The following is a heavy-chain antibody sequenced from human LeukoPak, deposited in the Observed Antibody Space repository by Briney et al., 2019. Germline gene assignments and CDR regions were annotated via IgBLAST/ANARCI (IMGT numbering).Heavy chain of an antibody. Sequence: SETLSLTCTVSGGSISSHYWSWIRQPPGKGLEWIGYIYYSGSTSYNPSLKSRVTILVDTSKNQFSLKLSSVTAADTAVYYCARHERDASVDHAFDIWGQGTMVTVSS. CDR2: IYYSGST. J-gene: IGHJ3*02. V-gene: IGHV4-59*08. D-gene: IGHD5-24*01. CDR3: ARHERDASVDHAFDI. CDR1: GGSISSHY.